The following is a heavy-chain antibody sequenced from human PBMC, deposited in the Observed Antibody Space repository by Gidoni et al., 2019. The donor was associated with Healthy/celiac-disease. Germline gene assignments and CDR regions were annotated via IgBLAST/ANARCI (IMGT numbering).Heavy chain of an antibody. CDR2: SYYRVST. CDR3: ARALCGGDCYAPPLFDY. V-gene: IGHV4-59*01. CDR1: GGSISSSY. Sequence: QVQLQESGPGLVKPSEPLSLTCTVSGGSISSSYWSWIRQPPGKGLEWIGDSYYRVSTNYNPSLKSRVTISVDTSKNQFSLKLSSVTAADTAVYYCARALCGGDCYAPPLFDYWGQGTLVTVSS. J-gene: IGHJ4*02. D-gene: IGHD2-21*02.